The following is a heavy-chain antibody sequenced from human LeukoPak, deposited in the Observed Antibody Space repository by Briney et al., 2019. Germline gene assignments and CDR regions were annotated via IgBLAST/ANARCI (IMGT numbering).Heavy chain of an antibody. J-gene: IGHJ4*02. Sequence: ASVKVSCKASGYTFAGYYMHWVRQAPGQGLEWMGWINPNSGGTNYAQKFQGRVTMTRDTSISTAYMELSRLRSDDTAVYYCAREESTEYYDFWSGYPRWGQGTLVTVSS. CDR3: AREESTEYYDFWSGYPR. CDR2: INPNSGGT. CDR1: GYTFAGYY. V-gene: IGHV1-2*02. D-gene: IGHD3-3*01.